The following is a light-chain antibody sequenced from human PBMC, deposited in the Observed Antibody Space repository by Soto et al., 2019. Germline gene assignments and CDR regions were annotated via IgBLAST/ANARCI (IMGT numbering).Light chain of an antibody. J-gene: IGLJ2*01. CDR3: SSYTRTSTLV. CDR1: SSDVGANNY. V-gene: IGLV2-14*01. Sequence: QSVLTQPASVSGSPGQSITISCTGTSSDVGANNYVYWYQQLPGKAPKLMIYDVDYRPSGVSHRFSGSKSGNTASLTISGLQAEDEADYYCSSYTRTSTLVFGGGTKLTVL. CDR2: DVD.